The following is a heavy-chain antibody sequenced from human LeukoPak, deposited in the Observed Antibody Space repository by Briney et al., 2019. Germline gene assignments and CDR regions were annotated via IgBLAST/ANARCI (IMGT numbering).Heavy chain of an antibody. CDR2: THRDDKT. CDR1: GFTVSSSF. J-gene: IGHJ4*02. Sequence: PGGSLRLSCAASGFTVSSSFIYWVRRAPGKGLEWVSFTHRDDKTYYADSVKGRFTMSRDSSKNTLYLQMNSLGADDTAVYYCAREVISTPSYFDYWGQGILVTAS. V-gene: IGHV3-53*01. D-gene: IGHD2-2*01. CDR3: AREVISTPSYFDY.